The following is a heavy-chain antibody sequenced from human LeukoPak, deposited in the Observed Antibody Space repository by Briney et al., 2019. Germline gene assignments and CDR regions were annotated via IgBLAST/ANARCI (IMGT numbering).Heavy chain of an antibody. CDR2: IRHDGSNK. CDR1: GFTFSSYD. J-gene: IGHJ4*02. V-gene: IGHV3-30*02. CDR3: AKDAHSSGWFSYPIKY. Sequence: GGSLRLSCAASGFTFSSYDIHWVRQAPGKGLEWVAFIRHDGSNKYYADSVKGRFTISRDNSKNTLYLQMNSLRAEDTAVYYCAKDAHSSGWFSYPIKYWGQGTLVTVSS. D-gene: IGHD6-19*01.